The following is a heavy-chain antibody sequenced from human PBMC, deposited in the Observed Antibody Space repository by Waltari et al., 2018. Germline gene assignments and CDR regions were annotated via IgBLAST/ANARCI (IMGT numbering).Heavy chain of an antibody. CDR3: ASYDFWSGYPRELWRY. V-gene: IGHV4-38-2*01. Sequence: QVQLQESGPGLVKPSETLSLTCAVSGYSISSGYYWGWIRQPPGKGLEWIGSIYHSGSTYDNPSLKSRVTISVDTSKNQFSLKLSSVTAADTAVYYCASYDFWSGYPRELWRYWGQGTLVTVSS. D-gene: IGHD3-3*01. CDR2: IYHSGST. CDR1: GYSISSGYY. J-gene: IGHJ4*02.